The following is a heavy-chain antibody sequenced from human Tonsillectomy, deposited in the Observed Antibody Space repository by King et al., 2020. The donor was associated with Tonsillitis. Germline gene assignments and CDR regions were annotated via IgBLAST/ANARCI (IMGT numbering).Heavy chain of an antibody. Sequence: VQLVESGGGVVQPGRSLRLSCAASGFIFSSYDIHWVRQAPGKGLEWVAVISYDGSNKYYADSVQGRFTISRDNSKNRLYLQMNSLRVEDTAVYYCARDRDDYIFDYWGQGTLVTVSS. D-gene: IGHD4/OR15-4a*01. V-gene: IGHV3-33*05. CDR3: ARDRDDYIFDY. CDR2: ISYDGSNK. CDR1: GFIFSSYD. J-gene: IGHJ4*02.